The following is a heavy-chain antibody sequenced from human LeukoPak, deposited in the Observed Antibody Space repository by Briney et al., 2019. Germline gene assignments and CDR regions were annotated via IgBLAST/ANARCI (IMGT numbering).Heavy chain of an antibody. Sequence: GGSLRLSCAASGFTFSSYAMHWVRQAPGKGLEWVAVIPYDGSNKYYADSVKGRFTISRDNSKNTLYLQMNSLRAEDTAVYYCARDKEDYGDYVAYWGQGTLVTVSS. D-gene: IGHD4-17*01. V-gene: IGHV3-30-3*01. CDR2: IPYDGSNK. CDR1: GFTFSSYA. J-gene: IGHJ4*02. CDR3: ARDKEDYGDYVAY.